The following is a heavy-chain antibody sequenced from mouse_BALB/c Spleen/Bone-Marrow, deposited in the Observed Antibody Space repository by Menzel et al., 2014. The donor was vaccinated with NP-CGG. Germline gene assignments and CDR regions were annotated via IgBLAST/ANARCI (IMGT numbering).Heavy chain of an antibody. V-gene: IGHV1-67*01. D-gene: IGHD2-4*01. J-gene: IGHJ3*01. CDR3: ARGIDYDSTWFAY. Sequence: VKLMEPWPELVRPRVSVKVSCKGCGSTFADYSMHWVLQSLSALLEWIGVIITYSVNTNYNQKCKVKATMNIDKSTSTAYMELARLAAEDSAIYYSARGIDYDSTWFAYWGQGTLVTVSA. CDR1: GSTFADYS. CDR2: IITYSVNT.